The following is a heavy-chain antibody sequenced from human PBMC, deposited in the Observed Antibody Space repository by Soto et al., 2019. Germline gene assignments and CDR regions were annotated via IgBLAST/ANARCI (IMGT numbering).Heavy chain of an antibody. V-gene: IGHV3-30*18. CDR1: GFTFKNYA. CDR2: ISYDGDNI. Sequence: QVHLVESGGGVVQPGRSLRLSCAASGFTFKNYAMHWVRQAPGKGLEWVAVISYDGDNIYYADSVKDRFTISRDDAGNKLYLQMNSLRAEDTAIYYCAKSGATVTTFWYFDLWGHGTLVSVSA. J-gene: IGHJ2*01. CDR3: AKSGATVTTFWYFDL. D-gene: IGHD4-4*01.